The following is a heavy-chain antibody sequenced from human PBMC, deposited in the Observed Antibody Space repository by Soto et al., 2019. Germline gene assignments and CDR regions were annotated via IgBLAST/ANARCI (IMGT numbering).Heavy chain of an antibody. D-gene: IGHD6-19*01. V-gene: IGHV1-18*01. J-gene: IGHJ5*02. CDR3: ARVVGIEVAGTDWFDP. Sequence: GASVKVSCKASGYTFSSYGINWVRQAPGQGLEWMGWINGHNGNTNYAQKLQGRVTMTTDTSTSTAYMELRSLRSDDTAVYYCARVVGIEVAGTDWFDPWGQGTLVTVSS. CDR1: GYTFSSYG. CDR2: INGHNGNT.